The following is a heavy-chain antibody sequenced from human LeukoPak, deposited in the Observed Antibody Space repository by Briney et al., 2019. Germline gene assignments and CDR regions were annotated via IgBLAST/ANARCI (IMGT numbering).Heavy chain of an antibody. D-gene: IGHD2-2*01. CDR3: AKEALYSSIDY. J-gene: IGHJ4*02. V-gene: IGHV3-23*01. Sequence: GGSLRLSCAASGFTFSNYGMNWVRQAPGKGLEWVSGITSSGITYYVDSVQGRFTISRDNSKNTLYLQMNSLRAEDTAVYYCAKEALYSSIDYWGQGTLVTVSS. CDR2: ITSSGIT. CDR1: GFTFSNYG.